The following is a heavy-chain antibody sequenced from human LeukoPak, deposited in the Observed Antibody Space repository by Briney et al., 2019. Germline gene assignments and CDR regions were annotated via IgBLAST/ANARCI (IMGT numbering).Heavy chain of an antibody. V-gene: IGHV3-33*01. CDR1: GFTISSYG. D-gene: IGHD2/OR15-2a*01. CDR3: ARDSADFDCFDY. Sequence: GGSLRLSCAASGFTISSYGMHWVRQAPGKGLEWVAVIWYDGSNKYYADSVKGRFTISRDNSKNTLYLQMNSLRAEDTAVYYCARDSADFDCFDYWGQGTLVTVSS. CDR2: IWYDGSNK. J-gene: IGHJ4*02.